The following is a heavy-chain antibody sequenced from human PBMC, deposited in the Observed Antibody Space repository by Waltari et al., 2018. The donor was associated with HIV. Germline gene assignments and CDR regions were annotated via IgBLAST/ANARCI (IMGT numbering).Heavy chain of an antibody. Sequence: QITLKESGPALVKPTETLTLTCSFSGFSLNTIGVGVGWIRQPPGKALEWLAIIYWHDEKRYSPARDRGLSITKDTDKNQVVVRRTDMDPADTATYFCAHSVGTGAVYFDYWGQGTLVAVSS. J-gene: IGHJ4*02. CDR2: IYWHDEK. D-gene: IGHD2-8*01. CDR3: AHSVGTGAVYFDY. CDR1: GFSLNTIGVG. V-gene: IGHV2-5*01.